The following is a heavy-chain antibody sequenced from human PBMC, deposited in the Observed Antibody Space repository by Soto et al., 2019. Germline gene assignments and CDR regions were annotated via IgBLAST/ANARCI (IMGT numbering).Heavy chain of an antibody. CDR3: ARSVRGVNKYYYYYMDV. J-gene: IGHJ6*03. CDR2: IYYSGST. D-gene: IGHD3-10*01. Sequence: SETLSLTCTVSGGSISSYYWSWIRQPPGKGLEWIGYIYYSGSTNYNPSLKGRVTISVDTSKNQFSLKLSSVTAADTAVYYCARSVRGVNKYYYYYMDVWGKGTTVTVSS. CDR1: GGSISSYY. V-gene: IGHV4-59*01.